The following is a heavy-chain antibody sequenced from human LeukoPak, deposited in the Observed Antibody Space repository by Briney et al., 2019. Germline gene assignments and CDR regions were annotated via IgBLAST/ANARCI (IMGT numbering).Heavy chain of an antibody. V-gene: IGHV4-30-2*01. CDR2: IYHSGST. J-gene: IGHJ3*02. Sequence: PSETLSLTCAVSGGSISSGGYSWSWIRQPPGKGLEWIGYIYHSGSTYCNPSLKSRVTISVDRSKNQFSLKLSSVTAADTAVYYCARGQITMVRGVIITHDAFDIWGQGTMVTVSS. CDR1: GGSISSGGYS. CDR3: ARGQITMVRGVIITHDAFDI. D-gene: IGHD3-10*01.